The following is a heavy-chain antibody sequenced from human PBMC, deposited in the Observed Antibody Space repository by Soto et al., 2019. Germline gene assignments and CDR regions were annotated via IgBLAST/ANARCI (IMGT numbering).Heavy chain of an antibody. CDR3: AKEYSGYDQSLDY. CDR1: GFTFSSYG. CDR2: LSYDGSNK. Sequence: QVQLVESGGGVVQPGRSLRLSCAASGFTFSSYGIHWVRQAPGKGLEWGAVLSYDGSNKYYADSVKGRFTISRDNSKNTLYLQMNSLRPDDTAVYYCAKEYSGYDQSLDYWGQGTLVTVSS. V-gene: IGHV3-30*18. D-gene: IGHD5-12*01. J-gene: IGHJ4*02.